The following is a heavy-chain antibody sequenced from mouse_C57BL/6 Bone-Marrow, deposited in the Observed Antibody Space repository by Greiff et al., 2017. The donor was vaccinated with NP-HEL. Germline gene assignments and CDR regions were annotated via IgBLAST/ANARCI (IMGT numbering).Heavy chain of an antibody. CDR2: INPNNGRS. CDR3: ARDYYDSNWCLDV. J-gene: IGHJ1*03. CDR1: GYTFTDYY. D-gene: IGHD1-1*01. V-gene: IGHV1-26*01. Sequence: EVQLQQSGPELVKPGASVKISCKASGYTFTDYYMNWVRQSHGKSLEWIGVINPNNGRSSYNQRFKGKATLTVDKSSSTAYLDLRSLPSEDSAVYDCARDYYDSNWCLDVWGTGTTVTVSA.